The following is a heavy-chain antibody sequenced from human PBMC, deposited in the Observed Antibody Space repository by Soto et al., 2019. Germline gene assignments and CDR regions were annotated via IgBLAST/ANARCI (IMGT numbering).Heavy chain of an antibody. CDR2: IYSTGST. V-gene: IGHV4-59*01. D-gene: IGHD6-13*01. CDR3: ATLGGTSSWYLDD. CDR1: GDSISKYY. J-gene: IGHJ4*02. Sequence: LSLTCTVSGDSISKYYWSWIRQPPGKGLEWIGYIYSTGSTNYNPSLKSRVTMSVDTSKNQFSLKLNSVTAADTAVYYCATLGGTSSWYLDDSGRGTLVTVSS.